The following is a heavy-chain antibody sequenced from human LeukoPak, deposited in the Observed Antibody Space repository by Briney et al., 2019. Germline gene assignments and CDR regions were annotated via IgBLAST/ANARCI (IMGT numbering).Heavy chain of an antibody. Sequence: AGGSLRLSCAASGFTFSSYWMRWVRQAPGKGLVWVSRINSDGSSTSYADSVKGRFTISRDNAKNTLYLQMNSLRAEDTAVYYCARGTTIFGVAFNWFDPWGQGTLVTVSS. CDR2: INSDGSST. CDR1: GFTFSSYW. V-gene: IGHV3-74*01. CDR3: ARGTTIFGVAFNWFDP. J-gene: IGHJ5*02. D-gene: IGHD3-3*01.